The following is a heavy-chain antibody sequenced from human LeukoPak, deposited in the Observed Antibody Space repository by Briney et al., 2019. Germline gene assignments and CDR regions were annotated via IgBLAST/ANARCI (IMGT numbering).Heavy chain of an antibody. CDR2: IIPIFGTA. D-gene: IGHD3-22*01. CDR3: ARSFDSSGYCYVNWFDP. J-gene: IGHJ5*02. Sequence: ASVKVSCKASGGTFSSYAISWVRQAPGQGLEWMGGIIPIFGTANYAQKFQGRVTITTDESASTAYMELSSLRSEDTAVYYCARSFDSSGYCYVNWFDPWGQGTLVTVSS. CDR1: GGTFSSYA. V-gene: IGHV1-69*05.